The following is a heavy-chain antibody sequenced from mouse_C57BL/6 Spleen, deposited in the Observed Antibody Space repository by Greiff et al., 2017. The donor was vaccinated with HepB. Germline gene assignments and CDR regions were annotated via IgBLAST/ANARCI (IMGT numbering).Heavy chain of an antibody. Sequence: EVKLMESGAELVRPGASVKLSCTASGFNIKDDYMHWVKQRPEQGLEWIGWIDPENSDTEYASKFQGKATITADTSSNTAYLQLSSLTSEDTAVYYCTRDYYGSYFDYWGQGTTLTVSS. CDR2: IDPENSDT. CDR1: GFNIKDDY. CDR3: TRDYYGSYFDY. D-gene: IGHD1-1*01. J-gene: IGHJ2*01. V-gene: IGHV14-4*01.